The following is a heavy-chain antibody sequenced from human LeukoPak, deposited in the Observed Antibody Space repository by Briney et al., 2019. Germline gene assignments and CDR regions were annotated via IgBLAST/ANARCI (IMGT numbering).Heavy chain of an antibody. J-gene: IGHJ4*02. CDR2: INPNSGGT. CDR1: GYTFTGYY. CDR3: ARVGMVRGVIDY. D-gene: IGHD3-10*01. V-gene: IGHV1-2*06. Sequence: ASVKVSCKASGYTFTGYYMHWVRQAPGQGLEWMGRINPNSGGTNHAQKFQGRVTMTRDTSISTAYMELSRLRSDDTAVYYCARVGMVRGVIDYWGQGTLVTVSS.